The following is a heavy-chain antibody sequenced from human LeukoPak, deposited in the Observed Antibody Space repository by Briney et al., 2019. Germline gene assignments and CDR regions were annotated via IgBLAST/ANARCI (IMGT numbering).Heavy chain of an antibody. Sequence: GGSLRLSCAASGFTFSSYAMSWVRQAPGKGLEWVSSISGSGGSTYYADSVKGRFTISRDNSKNTLYLQMNSLRAEDTAVYYCXXXXGSSSSPIDYWGQGTLVTVSS. CDR1: GFTFSSYA. D-gene: IGHD6-6*01. V-gene: IGHV3-23*01. J-gene: IGHJ4*02. CDR3: XXXXGSSSSPIDY. CDR2: ISGSGGST.